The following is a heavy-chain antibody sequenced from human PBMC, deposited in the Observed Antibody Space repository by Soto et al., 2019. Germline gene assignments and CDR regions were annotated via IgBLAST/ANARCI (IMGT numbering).Heavy chain of an antibody. CDR1: EFTFSTYG. CDR2: ISGSGGVT. V-gene: IGHV3-23*01. J-gene: IGHJ6*02. CDR3: AKAAAVAGAMYGLDV. D-gene: IGHD6-19*01. Sequence: GGSLRLSCAASEFTFSTYGMSWVRQAPGKGLEWVSRISGSGGVTHYTDSVKGRFTISRDNSKNTLYLQMNSLRADDSAVYFCAKAAAVAGAMYGLDVWGQGTTVTVSS.